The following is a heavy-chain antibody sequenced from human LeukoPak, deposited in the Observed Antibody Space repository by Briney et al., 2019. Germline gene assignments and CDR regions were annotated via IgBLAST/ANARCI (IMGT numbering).Heavy chain of an antibody. D-gene: IGHD2-8*02. J-gene: IGHJ2*01. Sequence: PSETLSLTCAVYGGSFSVYYWSWIRQPPGKGLEWIGEINHSGSTNYNPSLKSRVTISVDTSKNQFSLKLSSVTAAYTAVYYCARTGVVSSPHWYFDLWGRGTLVTVSS. CDR2: INHSGST. V-gene: IGHV4-34*01. CDR1: GGSFSVYY. CDR3: ARTGVVSSPHWYFDL.